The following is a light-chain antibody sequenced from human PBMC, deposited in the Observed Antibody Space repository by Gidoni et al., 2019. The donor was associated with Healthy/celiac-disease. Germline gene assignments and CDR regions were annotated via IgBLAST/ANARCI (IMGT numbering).Light chain of an antibody. J-gene: IGKJ2*01. V-gene: IGKV1-5*01. Sequence: DIQMTQSPSTLSASVGDRVTITCRASQRISSWLAWYQQKPGKAPKLLIYDASSLESGVPSRFSGSGSGTEFTLTISSLQPDDFATYYCQQYNSYGTFGQXTKLEIK. CDR2: DAS. CDR1: QRISSW. CDR3: QQYNSYGT.